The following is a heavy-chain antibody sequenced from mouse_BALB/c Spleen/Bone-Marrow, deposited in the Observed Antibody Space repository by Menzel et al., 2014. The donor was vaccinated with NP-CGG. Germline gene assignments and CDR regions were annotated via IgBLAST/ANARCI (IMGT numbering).Heavy chain of an antibody. Sequence: VKLMESGAELVKPGASVKPSCKASGYTFTSYWMHWVKQRPGRGLEWIGEIDPSDSYTNYNQKFKGKATLTVDKSSSTAYMQLSSLTSEDAAVYFCARWLLRYYAMDDWGQGTSVTVSS. D-gene: IGHD2-3*01. V-gene: IGHV1-69*02. J-gene: IGHJ4*01. CDR3: ARWLLRYYAMDD. CDR2: IDPSDSYT. CDR1: GYTFTSYW.